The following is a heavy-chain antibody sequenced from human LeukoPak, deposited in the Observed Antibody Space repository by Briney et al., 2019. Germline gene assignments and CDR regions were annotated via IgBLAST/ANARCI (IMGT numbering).Heavy chain of an antibody. J-gene: IGHJ6*03. CDR3: ARGVSGTYYYYYMDV. CDR2: INPNGGDT. CDR1: GYTFTGYY. Sequence: ASVKVSCKASGYTFTGYYMHWVRQAPGQGLQWMGWINPNGGDTNYAQKFQGRVTMTRDTSISTAYMELSRLRSDDTAVYYCARGVSGTYYYYYMDVWGEGTTVTVSS. D-gene: IGHD6-19*01. V-gene: IGHV1-2*02.